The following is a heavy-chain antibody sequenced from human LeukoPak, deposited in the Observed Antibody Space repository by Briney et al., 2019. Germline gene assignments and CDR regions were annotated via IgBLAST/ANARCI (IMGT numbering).Heavy chain of an antibody. D-gene: IGHD5-12*01. V-gene: IGHV3-21*01. CDR3: ARDGYSGDYYYGMDV. J-gene: IGHJ6*02. CDR2: ITGSTNGT. CDR1: GFTFTSYT. Sequence: GGSLGLSCAASGFTFTSYTMKWLRQAPGKGXXXXXXITGSTNGTYYADSVKGRFTISRDNSKNTLYLQMNSLRAEDTAVYYCARDGYSGDYYYGMDVWGQGTTVTVSS.